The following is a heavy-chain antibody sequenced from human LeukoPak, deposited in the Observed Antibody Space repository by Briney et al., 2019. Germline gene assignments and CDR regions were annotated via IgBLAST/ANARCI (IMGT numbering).Heavy chain of an antibody. Sequence: PSETLSLTCTVSGGSISSYYWSWIRQPPGKGLEWLGYIYYSGSTNYNPSLKSRVTISVDTSKNQFSLKLSSVTAADTAVYYCARDRPAANWFDPWGRGTLVTVSS. J-gene: IGHJ5*02. D-gene: IGHD2-2*01. V-gene: IGHV4-59*01. CDR3: ARDRPAANWFDP. CDR2: IYYSGST. CDR1: GGSISSYY.